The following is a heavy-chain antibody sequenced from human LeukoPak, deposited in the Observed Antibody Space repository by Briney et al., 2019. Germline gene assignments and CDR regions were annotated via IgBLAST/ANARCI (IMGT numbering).Heavy chain of an antibody. D-gene: IGHD2-15*01. Sequence: GGSLRLSCAASGFTFSSYSMNWVRQAPGRGLEWVSSISSSSSYIYYADSVKGRFTISRDNAKNSLYLQMNSLRAEDTAVYYCARDHIIEHIVVVVAASPYYYYGMDVWGKGTTVTVSS. CDR3: ARDHIIEHIVVVVAASPYYYYGMDV. J-gene: IGHJ6*04. V-gene: IGHV3-21*01. CDR1: GFTFSSYS. CDR2: ISSSSSYI.